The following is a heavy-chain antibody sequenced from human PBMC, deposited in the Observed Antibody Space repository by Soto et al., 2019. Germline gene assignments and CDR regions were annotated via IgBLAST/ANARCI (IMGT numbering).Heavy chain of an antibody. J-gene: IGHJ4*02. D-gene: IGHD2-2*01. V-gene: IGHV1-2*04. CDR3: ARGDVITVVPAANGSHDY. CDR2: INPNSGGT. Sequence: EASVKVSCKASGYTFTGYYMHWVRQAPGQGLEWMGWINPNSGGTNYAQKFQGWVTMTRDTSISTAYMELSRLRSDDTAVYYCARGDVITVVPAANGSHDYWGQGTLVTVSS. CDR1: GYTFTGYY.